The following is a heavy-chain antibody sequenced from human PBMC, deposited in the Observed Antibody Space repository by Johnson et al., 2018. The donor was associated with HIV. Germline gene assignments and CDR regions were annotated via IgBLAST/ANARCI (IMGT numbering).Heavy chain of an antibody. CDR1: GFIVSSYY. D-gene: IGHD3-10*01. CDR2: IYSGGTT. V-gene: IGHV3-53*01. CDR3: ARWVMVRGREGFDV. J-gene: IGHJ3*01. Sequence: VQLVESGGGLIQPGGSLRLSCAASGFIVSSYYMSWVRQAPGKGLEWVSAIYSGGTTYYADSVTGRFTISRDNSKSTLYLQMNSLRAEDTAVYYCARWVMVRGREGFDVWGQGTMVTVSS.